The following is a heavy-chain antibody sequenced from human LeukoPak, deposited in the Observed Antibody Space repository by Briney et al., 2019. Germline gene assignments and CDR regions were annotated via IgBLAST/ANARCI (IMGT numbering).Heavy chain of an antibody. CDR3: ARVNTPLSSTILIYGMDV. CDR2: IWYDGSNK. Sequence: GGSLRLSCAASGFTFSSYGMHWVRQAPGKGLEWVAVIWYDGSNKYYADSVKGRFTISRDNSKNTLYLQMNSLRAEDTAVYYCARVNTPLSSTILIYGMDVWGQGTTVTVSS. D-gene: IGHD2-2*01. CDR1: GFTFSSYG. J-gene: IGHJ6*02. V-gene: IGHV3-33*01.